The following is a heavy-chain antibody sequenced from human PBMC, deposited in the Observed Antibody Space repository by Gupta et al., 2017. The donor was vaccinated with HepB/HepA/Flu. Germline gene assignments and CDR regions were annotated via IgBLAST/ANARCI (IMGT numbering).Heavy chain of an antibody. Sequence: ELQLLEPGGDLIQPGGSLRLSCAASGYTFNNYVMTWVRQAPGKGLEWVSCIDSRGNTYYADSVKGLFTISRDNSKNTVYLQMNSLSAEDTAIYYGAKFRSDWNSAFDYWGKGTLVTVSS. CDR1: GYTFNNYV. J-gene: IGHJ4*02. D-gene: IGHD1/OR15-1a*01. CDR3: AKFRSDWNSAFDY. V-gene: IGHV3-23*01. CDR2: IDSRGNT.